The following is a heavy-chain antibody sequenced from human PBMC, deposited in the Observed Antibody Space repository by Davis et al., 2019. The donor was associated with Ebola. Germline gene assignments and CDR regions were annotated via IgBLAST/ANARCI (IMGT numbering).Heavy chain of an antibody. CDR3: ARVSDYYGMDV. J-gene: IGHJ6*04. V-gene: IGHV1-2*06. Sequence: ASVKVSCKASGYTFTGYYMHWVRQAPGQGLEWMGRINPNSGGTKYSQKFQGRVTITRDTSASTAYMELSSLRAEDTAVYYCARVSDYYGMDVWGKGTTVTVSS. CDR1: GYTFTGYY. CDR2: INPNSGGT.